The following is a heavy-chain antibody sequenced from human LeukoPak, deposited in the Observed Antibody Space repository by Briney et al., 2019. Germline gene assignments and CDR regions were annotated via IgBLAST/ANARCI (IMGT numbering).Heavy chain of an antibody. CDR3: VRDQGAPDY. CDR2: ISGDSSQI. D-gene: IGHD1-26*01. Sequence: GGSLRLSCAASGFTFSGYAMNWVRQAPGKGLEWISYISGDSSQIFYADSVKGRFTTSRHNAKNSLHLQMSSLRVEDTALYYCVRDQGAPDYWGQGTLLTVSS. V-gene: IGHV3-48*01. J-gene: IGHJ4*02. CDR1: GFTFSGYA.